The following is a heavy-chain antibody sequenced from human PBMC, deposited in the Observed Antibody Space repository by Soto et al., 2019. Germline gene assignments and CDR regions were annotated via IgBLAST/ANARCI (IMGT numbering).Heavy chain of an antibody. D-gene: IGHD3-9*01. V-gene: IGHV1-69*13. CDR3: AHRGGYFDWLSKPYYYYGMDV. CDR2: IIPIFGTA. CDR1: GGTFSSYA. J-gene: IGHJ6*02. Sequence: GASVKVSCKASGGTFSSYAISWVRQAPGQGLEWMGGIIPIFGTANYAQKFQGRVTITADESTSTAYMELSSLRSEDTAVYYCAHRGGYFDWLSKPYYYYGMDVWGQGTTVTVSS.